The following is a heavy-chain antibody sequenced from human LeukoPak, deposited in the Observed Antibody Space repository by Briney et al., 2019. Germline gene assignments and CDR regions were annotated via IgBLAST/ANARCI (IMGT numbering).Heavy chain of an antibody. Sequence: SVKVSCKASGGTFSSYAISWVRQAPGQGLEWMGGIIPIFGTANYAQKFQGRVTVTADESTSTAYMELSSLRSEDTAVYYCARDYCSSTSCLFDYWGQGTLVTVSS. CDR1: GGTFSSYA. CDR2: IIPIFGTA. V-gene: IGHV1-69*13. J-gene: IGHJ4*02. D-gene: IGHD2-2*01. CDR3: ARDYCSSTSCLFDY.